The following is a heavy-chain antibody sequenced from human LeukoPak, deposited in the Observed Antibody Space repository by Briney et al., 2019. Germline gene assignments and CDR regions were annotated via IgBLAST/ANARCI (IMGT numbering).Heavy chain of an antibody. D-gene: IGHD3-3*01. V-gene: IGHV4-38-2*02. CDR3: ARGAEYYAIWRGYAGYSDY. CDR1: GYSISNGYY. CDR2: ISHRGST. J-gene: IGHJ4*02. Sequence: PSETLSLTCTVSGYSISNGYYWGWIRQPPGKGLEWVGSISHRGSTYYNPSLRSRITISLDRSKQKFSLKLTSVTAADTAVYFCARGAEYYAIWRGYAGYSDYWGQGISVTVSS.